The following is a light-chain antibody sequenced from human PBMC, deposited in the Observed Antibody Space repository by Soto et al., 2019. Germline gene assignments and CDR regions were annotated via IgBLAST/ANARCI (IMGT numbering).Light chain of an antibody. Sequence: DIQMTQSPSPLSASVGDSVTITCRASQNIKTFLNWYQQKPGKTTKLLICAASSLQSGGPSRFSGGGSGTDFTLSISSLQPEDFATYFCQQSYGSPWTFGQGTKVEI. CDR2: AAS. J-gene: IGKJ1*01. CDR1: QNIKTF. CDR3: QQSYGSPWT. V-gene: IGKV1-39*01.